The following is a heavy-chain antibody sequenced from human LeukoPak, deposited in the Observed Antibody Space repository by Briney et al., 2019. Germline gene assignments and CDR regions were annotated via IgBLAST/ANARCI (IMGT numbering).Heavy chain of an antibody. CDR3: ARRRTYSSSWYVVGYYFDY. CDR1: GFTFSSYA. D-gene: IGHD6-13*01. CDR2: ISGSGGST. V-gene: IGHV3-23*01. J-gene: IGHJ4*02. Sequence: GGSLRLSCAASGFTFSSYAMSWVRQAPGKGLEWVSAISGSGGSTYYADSVKGRFTISRDNSKNTLYLQMNSLRAEDTAVYYCARRRTYSSSWYVVGYYFDYWGQGTLVTVSS.